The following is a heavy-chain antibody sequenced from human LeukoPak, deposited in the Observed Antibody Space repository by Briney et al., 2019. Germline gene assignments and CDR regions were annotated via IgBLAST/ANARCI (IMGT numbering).Heavy chain of an antibody. CDR1: GGSISSYY. D-gene: IGHD5-18*01. V-gene: IGHV4-59*01. CDR2: IYYSGST. J-gene: IGHJ3*01. Sequence: SETLSLTCTVSGGSISSYYWSWIRQPPGKGLEWIGYIYYSGSTNYNPSLKNRVTISVDTSKNQFSLKLSSVTAADTAVYYCARDGGDTAMGAFWGQGTMVTVSS. CDR3: ARDGGDTAMGAF.